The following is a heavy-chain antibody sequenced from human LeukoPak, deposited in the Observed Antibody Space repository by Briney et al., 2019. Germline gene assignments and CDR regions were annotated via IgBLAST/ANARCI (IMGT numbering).Heavy chain of an antibody. D-gene: IGHD3-16*02. V-gene: IGHV1-8*01. CDR2: MNPNSGNT. J-gene: IGHJ4*02. CDR1: GYTSTSYD. CDR3: ARSAIDYVWGSYRRRNLDY. Sequence: GASVKGSSKAPGYTSTSYDINWVRQAPGQGLEWMGWMNPNSGNTGYAQKFQGKVTMTSNTSISTAYMELSSLRSEDTAVYYCARSAIDYVWGSYRRRNLDYWGEGTLVTVSS.